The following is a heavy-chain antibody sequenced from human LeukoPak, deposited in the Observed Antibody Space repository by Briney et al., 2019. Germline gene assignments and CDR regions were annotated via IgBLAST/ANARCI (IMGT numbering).Heavy chain of an antibody. Sequence: PSETLSLTCAVYGGSFSGYYWSWIRQPPGKGLEWIGEINHSGSTNYNPSLKSRVTISVDTSKNQFSLKLSPVTAADTAVYYCARTTMVRGTYYMDVWGKGTTVTVSS. V-gene: IGHV4-34*01. CDR1: GGSFSGYY. J-gene: IGHJ6*03. CDR3: ARTTMVRGTYYMDV. D-gene: IGHD3-10*01. CDR2: INHSGST.